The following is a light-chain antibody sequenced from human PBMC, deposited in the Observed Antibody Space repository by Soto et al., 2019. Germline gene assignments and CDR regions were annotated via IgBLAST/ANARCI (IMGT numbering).Light chain of an antibody. Sequence: SVLTQPPSASGTPGQRVTISCSGSSSNIGRNTVNWYQQLPGTAPKLLMYSNDQRSSGVPDRFSGSKSGTSASLAISGLQSEDEADYYCAAWDDSLNGYVFGTGTKVTVL. CDR3: AAWDDSLNGYV. CDR2: SND. CDR1: SSNIGRNT. V-gene: IGLV1-44*01. J-gene: IGLJ1*01.